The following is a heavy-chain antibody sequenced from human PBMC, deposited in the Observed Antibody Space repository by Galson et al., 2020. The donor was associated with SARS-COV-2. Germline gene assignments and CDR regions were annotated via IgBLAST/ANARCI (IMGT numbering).Heavy chain of an antibody. CDR2: FHYSGST. V-gene: IGHV4-39*07. CDR3: ARRGDWWYCDL. Sequence: SETLSLTCTVSGASISSSPYYWGWIRQPPGKDLEWIVSFHYSGSTYRNPSLRSRVTISIDTSKNQLSLKLSSVTAADTAVYYCARRGDWWYCDLWGRGTLVTVSS. CDR1: GASISSSPYY. D-gene: IGHD3-16*01. J-gene: IGHJ2*01.